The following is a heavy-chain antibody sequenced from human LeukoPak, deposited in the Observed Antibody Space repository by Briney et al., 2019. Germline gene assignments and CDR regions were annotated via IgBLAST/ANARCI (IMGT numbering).Heavy chain of an antibody. CDR1: GFTFSGYA. Sequence: GGSLRLSCAASGFTFSGYAMNWVRQAPGKGLEWVSGICGSGAGTYYADSVKGRFTISRDNSKNTLYLQMNSLRADDTAVYYCAKMVREFYTISYYFDYWGQGTLVTVSS. V-gene: IGHV3-23*01. CDR2: ICGSGAGT. J-gene: IGHJ4*02. D-gene: IGHD2-8*01. CDR3: AKMVREFYTISYYFDY.